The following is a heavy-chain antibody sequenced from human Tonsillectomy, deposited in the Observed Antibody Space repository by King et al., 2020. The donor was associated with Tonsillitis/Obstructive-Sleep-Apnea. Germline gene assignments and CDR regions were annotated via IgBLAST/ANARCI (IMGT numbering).Heavy chain of an antibody. CDR3: ARDRGHDYGESYVDY. J-gene: IGHJ4*02. CDR2: ISSISSYI. Sequence: VQLVESGGGLVKPGGSLRLSCAASGFTFSSYSMTWVRQAPGKGLEWVSSISSISSYIYYADSVKGRFTISRDNAKNSLYLQMNSLRAEDTAVYYSARDRGHDYGESYVDYWGQGTLVTVSS. V-gene: IGHV3-21*01. D-gene: IGHD4-17*01. CDR1: GFTFSSYS.